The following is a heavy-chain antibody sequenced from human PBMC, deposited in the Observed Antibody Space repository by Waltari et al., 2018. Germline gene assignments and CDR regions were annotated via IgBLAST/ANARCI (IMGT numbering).Heavy chain of an antibody. CDR3: AISIAVAGRPFDY. Sequence: QVQLQESGPGLVKPSQTLSLTCTVSGGSISSGSYYWSWVRQPAGKGMEWIGRINTSGSTNYNPSLKSRVTISVDTSKNQFSLKLSSVTAADTAVYYCAISIAVAGRPFDYWGQGTLVTVSS. CDR2: INTSGST. J-gene: IGHJ4*02. V-gene: IGHV4-61*02. D-gene: IGHD6-19*01. CDR1: GGSISSGSYY.